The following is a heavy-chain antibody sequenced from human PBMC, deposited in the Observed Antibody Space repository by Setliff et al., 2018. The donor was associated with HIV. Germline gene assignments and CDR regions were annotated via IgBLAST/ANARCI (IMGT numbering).Heavy chain of an antibody. J-gene: IGHJ3*02. D-gene: IGHD1-20*01. CDR2: ISGFNAKT. CDR3: ARANSLLQYNEGWSPENPFNI. Sequence: ASVKVSCKASGYNFNTYGVSWVRQAPGQGPEWMGWISGFNAKTLYAPKFQDRVTLTTDTSTTTAHMELMSLRIDDTAIYYCARANSLLQYNEGWSPENPFNIWGQGTLVTVS. V-gene: IGHV1-18*01. CDR1: GYNFNTYG.